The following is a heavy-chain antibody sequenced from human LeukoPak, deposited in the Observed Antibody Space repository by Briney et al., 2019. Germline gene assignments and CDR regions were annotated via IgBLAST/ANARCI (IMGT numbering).Heavy chain of an antibody. CDR1: GFTFSSYA. J-gene: IGHJ4*02. V-gene: IGHV3-23*01. CDR2: ISGSGGST. CDR3: ASMSSGWYGEKGLDY. Sequence: GGSLRLSCAASGFTFSSYAMSWVRQAPGKGLEWVSAISGSGGSTYYADSVKGRFTISRDNAKNSLYLQMNSLRAEDTAVYYCASMSSGWYGEKGLDYWGQGTLVTVSS. D-gene: IGHD6-19*01.